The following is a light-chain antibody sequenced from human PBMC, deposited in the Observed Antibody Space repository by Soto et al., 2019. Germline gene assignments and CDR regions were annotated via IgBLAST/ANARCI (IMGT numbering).Light chain of an antibody. CDR3: QKYNSDSWP. CDR2: AAS. J-gene: IGKJ1*01. CDR1: QDISNY. Sequence: DIQMTQSPSSLSASVGDTVTITCRASQDISNYVAWFQQKPGKVPELLIYAASLVQSGVPSRFSGSGSGTHFTLTIYSLQPEDVATYYCQKYNSDSWPFGQGTKVEIK. V-gene: IGKV1-27*01.